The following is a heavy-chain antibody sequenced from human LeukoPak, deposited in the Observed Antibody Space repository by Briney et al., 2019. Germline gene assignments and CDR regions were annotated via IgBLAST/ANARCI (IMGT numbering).Heavy chain of an antibody. V-gene: IGHV3-7*03. CDR2: MKVDGTDI. CDR1: GFTFTNDF. J-gene: IGHJ1*01. D-gene: IGHD1-26*01. CDR3: AKEVDGASGTKIGYFQH. Sequence: GGSPRLSCAASGFTFTNDFMTWVRQAPGKGLEWVANMKVDGTDIHYVDSVKGRFTISSDNARNSLYLQMNSLRAEDTAVYYCAKEVDGASGTKIGYFQHWGQGTLVIVSS.